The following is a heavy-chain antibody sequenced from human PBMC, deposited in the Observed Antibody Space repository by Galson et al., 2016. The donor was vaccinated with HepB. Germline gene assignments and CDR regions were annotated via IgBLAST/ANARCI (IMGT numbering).Heavy chain of an antibody. J-gene: IGHJ5*02. D-gene: IGHD2-2*01. Sequence: SLRLSCAASGFTFSNDWMSWVRQAPGKGLEWVANIKNDGSQKYYVDSVKGRFTISSDNGKNSLYLQMGSLRAEDTAVYYCARGDCSSSTCYVIWFDPWGQGTLVTVSS. V-gene: IGHV3-7*01. CDR2: IKNDGSQK. CDR1: GFTFSNDW. CDR3: ARGDCSSSTCYVIWFDP.